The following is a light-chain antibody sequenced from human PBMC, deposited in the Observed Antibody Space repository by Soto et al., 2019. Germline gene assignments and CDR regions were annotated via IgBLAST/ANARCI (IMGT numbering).Light chain of an antibody. CDR3: QHYSSYSEA. V-gene: IGKV1-5*01. CDR1: KSISSW. J-gene: IGKJ1*01. CDR2: DAS. Sequence: DIQITQSPSTLTASVLDRVTITCRGSKSISSWLAWYQQKPGKAPKVLIYDASSLESGVPARFSGSGSGTEFTLTISSLQPDDFATYYCQHYSSYSEAFGQGTKVDI.